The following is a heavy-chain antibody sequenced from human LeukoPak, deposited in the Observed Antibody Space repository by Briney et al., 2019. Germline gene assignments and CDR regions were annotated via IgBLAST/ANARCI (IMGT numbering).Heavy chain of an antibody. J-gene: IGHJ3*02. CDR1: GFTFSSYA. V-gene: IGHV3-23*01. D-gene: IGHD2-15*01. CDR2: ISGSGGST. Sequence: PGGSLRLSCAASGFTFSSYAMSWVRQAPGKGLEWVSAISGSGGSTYYADSVKGRFTISRDNSKNTLYLQMNSLRAEDTAVYYCAGGYCSGGSCIDAFDIWGQGTMVTVSS. CDR3: AGGYCSGGSCIDAFDI.